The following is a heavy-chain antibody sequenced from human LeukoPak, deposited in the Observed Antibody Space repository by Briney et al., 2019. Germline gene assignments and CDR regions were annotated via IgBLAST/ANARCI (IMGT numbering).Heavy chain of an antibody. Sequence: GGSLRLSCAASGFTFSSYAMSWVRQAPGKGLEWVSAISGSGGSTYYADSVKGRFTISRDNSKNTLYLQMNSLRAEDTAVYYCAKDRGIFAHAQHYFDYWGQGTLVTVSS. CDR2: ISGSGGST. V-gene: IGHV3-23*01. J-gene: IGHJ4*02. D-gene: IGHD2-15*01. CDR1: GFTFSSYA. CDR3: AKDRGIFAHAQHYFDY.